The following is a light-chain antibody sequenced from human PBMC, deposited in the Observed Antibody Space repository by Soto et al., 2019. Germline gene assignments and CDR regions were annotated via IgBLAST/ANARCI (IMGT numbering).Light chain of an antibody. CDR2: GAS. CDR1: QSVSSSY. J-gene: IGKJ1*01. Sequence: EIVLTQSPSTMSLSPGERATLSCRTSQSVSSSYLAWYQQKPGQAPRLLIYGASSRATGIPDRFSGSGSGTDLTLTISRLEPEDFAVYYCQQYGSSPETFGQGTKVDIK. CDR3: QQYGSSPET. V-gene: IGKV3-20*01.